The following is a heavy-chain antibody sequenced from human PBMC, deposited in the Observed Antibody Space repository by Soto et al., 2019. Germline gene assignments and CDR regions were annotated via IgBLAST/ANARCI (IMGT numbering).Heavy chain of an antibody. J-gene: IGHJ4*02. Sequence: SETLSLTSAVYGAPFSGYYWSWIRQPPGKGLEWIGEINHTGSTKYNPSLKSRVTISLDTSKNQFSLSLRSVTAADTAVYYCARGREIFGAVTPFEYWGQGTQVTVSS. V-gene: IGHV4-34*01. CDR2: INHTGST. CDR3: ARGREIFGAVTPFEY. D-gene: IGHD3-3*01. CDR1: GAPFSGYY.